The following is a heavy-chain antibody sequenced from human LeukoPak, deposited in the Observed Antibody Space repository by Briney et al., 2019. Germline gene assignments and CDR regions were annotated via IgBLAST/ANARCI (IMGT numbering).Heavy chain of an antibody. CDR2: ISGSGPTT. CDR3: ANMVRGVRSWFDP. D-gene: IGHD3-10*01. Sequence: GGSLRLSCSASGFTFNNYAMSWVRQAPGKGLEWVSVISGSGPTTYYADSVKGRFTISRDNSKNTLFLLMSGLRAEDTAVYYCANMVRGVRSWFDPWGQGTLVTVSS. CDR1: GFTFNNYA. J-gene: IGHJ5*02. V-gene: IGHV3-23*01.